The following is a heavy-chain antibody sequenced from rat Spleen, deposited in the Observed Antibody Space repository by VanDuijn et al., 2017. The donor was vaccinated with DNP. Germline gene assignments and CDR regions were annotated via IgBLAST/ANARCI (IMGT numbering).Heavy chain of an antibody. D-gene: IGHD1-11*01. CDR1: GFTFSDYD. CDR3: TTDFERGY. CDR2: IRYDGGTT. J-gene: IGHJ2*01. Sequence: EVQLVETGGGLVQPGGSLKLSCAASGFTFSDYDMAWVRQAPTKGLEWVAYIRYDGGTTYYGDSVKGRFTISRDNAKSTLYLQMDSLRSEDTATYYCTTDFERGYWGQGVMVTVSS. V-gene: IGHV5-20*01.